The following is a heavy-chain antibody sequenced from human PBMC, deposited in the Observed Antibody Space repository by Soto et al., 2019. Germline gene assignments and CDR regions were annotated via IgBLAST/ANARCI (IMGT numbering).Heavy chain of an antibody. CDR3: ARHRSLHLSASIVVVPAAPPMDGMDV. Sequence: GESLKISCKGSGYSFTSYWIGWVRQMPGKGLACMGIIYPGDSDTSYSPAFQGQFTISADKSISTAYLQWSSLKASDTAMYYCARHRSLHLSASIVVVPAAPPMDGMDVWGQGTTVTVSS. CDR2: IYPGDSDT. D-gene: IGHD2-2*01. J-gene: IGHJ6*02. V-gene: IGHV5-51*01. CDR1: GYSFTSYW.